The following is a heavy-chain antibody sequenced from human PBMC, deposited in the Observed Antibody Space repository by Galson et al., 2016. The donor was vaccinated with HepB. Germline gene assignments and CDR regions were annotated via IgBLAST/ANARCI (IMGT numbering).Heavy chain of an antibody. D-gene: IGHD3-10*01. Sequence: SETLSLTCGLSGGSVSGYYWSWIRQSPEKGLEWIAEINQSGSTAYNPSLASRATISIDRPKNLFFLNLTSVTAADSALYFCSRWAVRTFGIDGTRYYFDSWGQGTVVAVSS. CDR3: SRWAVRTFGIDGTRYYFDS. J-gene: IGHJ4*02. V-gene: IGHV4-34*01. CDR2: INQSGST. CDR1: GGSVSGYY.